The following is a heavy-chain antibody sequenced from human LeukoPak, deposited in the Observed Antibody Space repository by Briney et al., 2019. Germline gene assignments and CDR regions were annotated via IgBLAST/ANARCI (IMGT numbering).Heavy chain of an antibody. CDR1: GLTFSSYA. CDR2: ISNSGDTT. CDR3: AKNSIWETDY. J-gene: IGHJ4*02. D-gene: IGHD1-26*01. Sequence: PGGSLRLSCAASGLTFSSYAMSWVRQAPGKGMEWVAGISNSGDTTLDGDYGKGGFTISTDNSKNTVYLQMDSLRADDTAVYYCAKNSIWETDYWGQGTLVTVSS. V-gene: IGHV3-23*01.